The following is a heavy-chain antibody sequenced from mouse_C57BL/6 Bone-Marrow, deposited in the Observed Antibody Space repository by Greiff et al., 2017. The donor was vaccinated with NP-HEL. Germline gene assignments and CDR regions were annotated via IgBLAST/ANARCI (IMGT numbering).Heavy chain of an antibody. Sequence: DVKLVESGGGLVKPGGSLKLSCAASGFTFSSYTMSWVRQTPEKRLEWVATISGGGGNTYYPDSVKGRFTISRDNAKNTLYLQMSSLRSEDTALYYCARRGLVDYWGQGTTLTVSS. V-gene: IGHV5-9*01. CDR2: ISGGGGNT. J-gene: IGHJ2*01. CDR1: GFTFSSYT. CDR3: ARRGLVDY.